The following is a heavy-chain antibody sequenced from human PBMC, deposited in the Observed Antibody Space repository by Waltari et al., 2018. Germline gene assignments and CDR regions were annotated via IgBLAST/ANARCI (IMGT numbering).Heavy chain of an antibody. CDR1: GYTFTGYY. J-gene: IGHJ5*02. V-gene: IGHV1-2*02. Sequence: QVQLVQSGAEVKKPGASVKVSCKASGYTFTGYYMPWVRQAPGQGLEWMGWINPNSGGTNYAQKFQGRVTMTRDTSISTAYMELSRLRSDDTAVYYCARGRRITMVRGGDWFDPWGQGTLVTVSS. CDR2: INPNSGGT. D-gene: IGHD3-10*01. CDR3: ARGRRITMVRGGDWFDP.